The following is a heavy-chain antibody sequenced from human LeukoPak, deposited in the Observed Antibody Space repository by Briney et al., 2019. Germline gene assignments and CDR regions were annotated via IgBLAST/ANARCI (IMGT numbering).Heavy chain of an antibody. CDR3: ARDNYYTMDV. V-gene: IGHV3-74*01. Sequence: GGSLRLSCAASGFTFGSYSFNWVRQAPGKGLEWVSRIKSDGSTLYADSVRGRFTISRDNAKNTLYLQMNSLRAEDTAVYYCARDNYYTMDVWGQGTTVTVSS. J-gene: IGHJ6*02. CDR1: GFTFGSYS. CDR2: IKSDGST.